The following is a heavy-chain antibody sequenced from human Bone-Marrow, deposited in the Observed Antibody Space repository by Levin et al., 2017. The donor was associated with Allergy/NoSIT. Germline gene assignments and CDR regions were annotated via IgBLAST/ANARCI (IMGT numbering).Heavy chain of an antibody. V-gene: IGHV3-72*01. CDR1: GFTFSDHY. Sequence: GGSLRLSCAASGFTFSDHYMDWVRQAPGKGLEWVGRTRNKANSYTTEYAASVKGRFTISRDDSKNSLYLQMNSLKTEDTAVYYCAIVCSGGSCYDYWGQGTLVTVSS. CDR3: AIVCSGGSCYDY. J-gene: IGHJ4*02. CDR2: TRNKANSYTT. D-gene: IGHD2-15*01.